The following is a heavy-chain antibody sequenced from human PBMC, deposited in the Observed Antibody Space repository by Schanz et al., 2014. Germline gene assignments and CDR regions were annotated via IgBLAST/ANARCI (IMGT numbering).Heavy chain of an antibody. V-gene: IGHV3-23*01. Sequence: EVQLLESGGGLVQPGGSLRLSCIGSGFTFRSYALGWVRQAPGKGLEWVSLVSASGGGPFYADSVKGRFTISRDNSKNTLYQQMNSLRGEDTTGDYCASPALVQGLRPVCYFDYWGQGTLVTVSS. CDR1: GFTFRSYA. D-gene: IGHD3-10*01. CDR2: VSASGGGP. CDR3: ASPALVQGLRPVCYFDY. J-gene: IGHJ4*02.